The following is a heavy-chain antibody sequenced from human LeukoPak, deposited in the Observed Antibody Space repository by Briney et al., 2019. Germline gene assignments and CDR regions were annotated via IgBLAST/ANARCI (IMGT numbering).Heavy chain of an antibody. Sequence: GGSLRLSCVASGFDFRSYSMNWVRQAPGKGLEWVSYISSFGGTIYYADSVKGRFTISRDNAKNSLYLQMNSLRAEDTAVYYCARDRAGHFDYWGQGTLVTVSS. V-gene: IGHV3-48*01. D-gene: IGHD6-19*01. CDR2: ISSFGGTI. CDR3: ARDRAGHFDY. CDR1: GFDFRSYS. J-gene: IGHJ4*02.